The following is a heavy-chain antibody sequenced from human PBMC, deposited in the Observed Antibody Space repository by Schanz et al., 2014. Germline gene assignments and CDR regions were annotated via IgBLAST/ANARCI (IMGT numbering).Heavy chain of an antibody. V-gene: IGHV3-9*01. CDR2: INWNTDSI. Sequence: EVQLVESGGGLVQPGRSLRLSCAASGFTFDDYAMHWVRQAPGKGLEWVSGINWNTDSIGYADSVKGRFTISRDNAKNSLFLQMNSLRPEDTALYYCAKDTYQLLYLGAFDYWGQGTLVTVSS. D-gene: IGHD2-2*02. CDR3: AKDTYQLLYLGAFDY. J-gene: IGHJ4*02. CDR1: GFTFDDYA.